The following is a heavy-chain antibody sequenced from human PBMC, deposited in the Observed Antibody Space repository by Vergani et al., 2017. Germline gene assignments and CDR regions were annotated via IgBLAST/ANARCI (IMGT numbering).Heavy chain of an antibody. Sequence: QVQLQQWGAGLLKPSETLSLTCAVYGGSFSGYYWSWIRQPPGKGLEWIGEINHSGSTNYNPSLKSRVTISVDTSKNQFSLKLSSVTAADTAVYYCARLYYYDSSGYYYYYYYGMDVWGQGP. CDR3: ARLYYYDSSGYYYYYYYGMDV. V-gene: IGHV4-34*01. D-gene: IGHD3-22*01. CDR1: GGSFSGYY. CDR2: INHSGST. J-gene: IGHJ6*02.